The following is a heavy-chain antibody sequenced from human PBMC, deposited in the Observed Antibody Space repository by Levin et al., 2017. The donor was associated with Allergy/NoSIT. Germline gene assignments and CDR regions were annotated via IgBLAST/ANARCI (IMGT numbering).Heavy chain of an antibody. J-gene: IGHJ6*02. CDR3: ARGQRTPGSSTRYLDV. CDR2: INHSGST. CDR1: GGSFSGYY. D-gene: IGHD2-2*01. V-gene: IGHV4-34*01. Sequence: SETLSLTCSVYGGSFSGYYCNWIRQPPGKGLEWIGEINHSGSTTYNPSLKSRVTISVDTSKNQLSLRLNSVTAADTAVYYCARGQRTPGSSTRYLDVWGQGTTVTVSS.